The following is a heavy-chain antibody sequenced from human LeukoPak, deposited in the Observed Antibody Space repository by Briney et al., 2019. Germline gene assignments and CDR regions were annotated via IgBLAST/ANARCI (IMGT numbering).Heavy chain of an antibody. V-gene: IGHV3-30*02. J-gene: IGHJ4*02. D-gene: IGHD3-10*01. Sequence: GGSLRLSCAASGFTFSSYGMHWVRQAPGKGLQWVAFIRSDGGDKFYADSVKGRFTISRDNSKNTLYLQMNSLRAEDTAVYYCAKIWGLWGSGSYYAESYYFDYWGQGTLVTVSS. CDR2: IRSDGGDK. CDR3: AKIWGLWGSGSYYAESYYFDY. CDR1: GFTFSSYG.